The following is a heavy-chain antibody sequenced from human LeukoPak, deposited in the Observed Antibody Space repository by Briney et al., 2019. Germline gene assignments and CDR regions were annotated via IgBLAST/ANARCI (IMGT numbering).Heavy chain of an antibody. CDR2: IYHSGST. CDR1: GGSISSGGYY. Sequence: SETLSLTCTVSGGSISSGGYYWSWIRQPPGKGLEWIGYIYHSGSTYYNPPLKSRVTISVDRSKNQFSLKLSSVTAADTAVYYCARGRGIAAAGYIDYWGQGTLVTVSS. CDR3: ARGRGIAAAGYIDY. V-gene: IGHV4-30-2*01. D-gene: IGHD6-13*01. J-gene: IGHJ4*02.